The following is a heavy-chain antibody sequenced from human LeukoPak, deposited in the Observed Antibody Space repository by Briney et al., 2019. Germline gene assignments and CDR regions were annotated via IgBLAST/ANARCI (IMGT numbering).Heavy chain of an antibody. Sequence: GGSLRLSCAASGFTFSSYAMNWVRQAPGKGLEWVSFISGSGDTTYYADSVKGRFTISRDSSRNTLYLQMNSLRAEDTAVYYCAKSRGESRGASNYWGQGTLVTVSS. D-gene: IGHD1-26*01. CDR3: AKSRGESRGASNY. CDR2: ISGSGDTT. CDR1: GFTFSSYA. V-gene: IGHV3-23*01. J-gene: IGHJ4*02.